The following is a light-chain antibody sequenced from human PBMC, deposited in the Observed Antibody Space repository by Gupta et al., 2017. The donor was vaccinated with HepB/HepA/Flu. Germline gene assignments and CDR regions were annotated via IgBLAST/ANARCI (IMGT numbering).Light chain of an antibody. V-gene: IGLV1-40*01. CDR1: SSNIGAGYD. CDR3: QSYDSSLSGSI. J-gene: IGLJ2*01. Sequence: QSVLTQPPSVSGAPGQRVTISCTGRSSNIGAGYDVHWYQQLPGTAPKLLIYGNSNRPSGVPDRFSGSKSGTSASLAITGLQAEDEADYSCQSYDSSLSGSIFGGGTKLTVL. CDR2: GNS.